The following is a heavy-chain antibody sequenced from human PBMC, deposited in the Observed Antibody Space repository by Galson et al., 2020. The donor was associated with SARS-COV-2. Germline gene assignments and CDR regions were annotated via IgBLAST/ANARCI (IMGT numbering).Heavy chain of an antibody. CDR1: GFTFSSYA. Sequence: GGSLRLSCAASGFTFSSYAMHWVHQAPGKGLEWVAVISYDGSNKYYADSVKGRFTISRDNSKNTLYLQMNSLRAEDTAVYYCARVLIPHYGMDVWGQGTTVTVSS. J-gene: IGHJ6*02. CDR2: ISYDGSNK. CDR3: ARVLIPHYGMDV. V-gene: IGHV3-30*04. D-gene: IGHD2-21*01.